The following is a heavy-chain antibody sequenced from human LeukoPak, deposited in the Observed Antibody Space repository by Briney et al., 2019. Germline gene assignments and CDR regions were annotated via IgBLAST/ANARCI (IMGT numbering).Heavy chain of an antibody. D-gene: IGHD5-24*01. CDR2: INPKSGGT. Sequence: GASVKVSCKTSGYTFTDRYVHWLRLVPGQGPEWMGWINPKSGGTQFAMQFRGRVTMNTDPSITTVYMDLRSLVSDDTAVYYCVREGSNQMGSIHFGLWGQGTLLTVSS. CDR1: GYTFTDRY. V-gene: IGHV1-2*02. CDR3: VREGSNQMGSIHFGL. J-gene: IGHJ4*02.